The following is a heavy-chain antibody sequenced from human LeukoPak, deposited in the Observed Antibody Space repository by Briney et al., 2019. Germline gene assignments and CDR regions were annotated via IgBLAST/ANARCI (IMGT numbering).Heavy chain of an antibody. CDR1: GGSISSSSYF. V-gene: IGHV4-39*01. J-gene: IGHJ4*02. CDR3: ARQRRYSSGPGTFFDY. Sequence: SETLSLTCTVSGGSISSSSYFWGWIRQPPGKGLEWIGTIYYSGSTYDNPSLKSRVTISVDTSKNQFSLKLSSVTAADTAVYYCARQRRYSSGPGTFFDYWGQGTLVTVSS. CDR2: IYYSGST. D-gene: IGHD5-18*01.